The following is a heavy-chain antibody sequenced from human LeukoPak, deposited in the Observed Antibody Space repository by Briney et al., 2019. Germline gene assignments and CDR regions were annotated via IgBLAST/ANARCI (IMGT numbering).Heavy chain of an antibody. Sequence: GGSLRLSCAASGFTFSSYAISWVRQAPGKGLEWGSAISGSGGSTYYADSVKGRFTISRDNSKHTLYLQMNRLRDEDTAVYYCAPDPSYYYDSSGYEFDYWGQGTLVTVSS. CDR3: APDPSYYYDSSGYEFDY. CDR2: ISGSGGST. D-gene: IGHD3-22*01. J-gene: IGHJ4*02. V-gene: IGHV3-23*01. CDR1: GFTFSSYA.